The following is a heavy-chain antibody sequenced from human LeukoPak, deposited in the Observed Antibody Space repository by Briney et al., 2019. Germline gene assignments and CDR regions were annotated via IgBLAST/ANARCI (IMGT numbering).Heavy chain of an antibody. D-gene: IGHD5-18*01. Sequence: SETLSLTCTVSGGSISSSSYYWGWIRQPPGKGLEWIGSIYYSGSTYYNPSLKSRVTISVDTSKNQFSLKLSYVTAADTAVYYCASSTWIQLWLRWGQGTLVTVSS. V-gene: IGHV4-39*01. CDR3: ASSTWIQLWLR. CDR2: IYYSGST. CDR1: GGSISSSSYY. J-gene: IGHJ4*02.